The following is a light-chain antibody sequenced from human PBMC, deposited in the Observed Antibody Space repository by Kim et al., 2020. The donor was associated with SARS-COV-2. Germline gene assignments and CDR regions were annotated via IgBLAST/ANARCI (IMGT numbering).Light chain of an antibody. V-gene: IGLV7-43*01. CDR2: TTS. CDR3: LLYYGGAQLWV. CDR1: TGAVTSGYD. Sequence: GTVNLTSAPSTGAVTSGYDPNWFQQNPGQAPRALISTTSNKHSWTPARFSGSPLGGKAALTLSGGPPEDEAEYYSLLYYGGAQLWVFGGGTQLTVL. J-gene: IGLJ3*02.